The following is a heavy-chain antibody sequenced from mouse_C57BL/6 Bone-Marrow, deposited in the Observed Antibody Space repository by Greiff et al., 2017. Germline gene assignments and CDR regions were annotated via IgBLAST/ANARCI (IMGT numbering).Heavy chain of an antibody. D-gene: IGHD2-2*01. J-gene: IGHJ1*03. CDR1: GYTFTSYW. Sequence: QVQLQQPGAELVKPGASVKVSCTASGYTFTSYWMHWVKQRPGQGLEWIGRIHPSDSDTNYNQKFKGKATLTVDTSSSTAYMQLSSLTSEDAAVDYCAIGVTGYFDVWGTGTTVTVSS. CDR2: IHPSDSDT. CDR3: AIGVTGYFDV. V-gene: IGHV1-74*01.